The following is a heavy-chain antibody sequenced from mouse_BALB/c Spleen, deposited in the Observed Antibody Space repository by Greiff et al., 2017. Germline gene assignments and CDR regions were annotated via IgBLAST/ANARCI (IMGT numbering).Heavy chain of an antibody. D-gene: IGHD3-3*01. Sequence: VQGVESGAELAKPGASVKMSCKASGYTFTSYWMHWVKQRPGQGLEWIGYINPSTGYTEYNQKFKDKATLTADKSSSTAYMQLSSLTSEDSAVYYCARRGLPAYWGQGTTLTVSS. V-gene: IGHV1-7*01. CDR1: GYTFTSYW. CDR2: INPSTGYT. J-gene: IGHJ2*01. CDR3: ARRGLPAY.